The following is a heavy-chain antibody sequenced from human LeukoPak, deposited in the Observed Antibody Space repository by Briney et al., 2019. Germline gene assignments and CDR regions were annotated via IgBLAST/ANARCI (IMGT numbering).Heavy chain of an antibody. Sequence: PGGSLRLSCAASGFTFSSYSMNWVRQAPGKGLEWVSYISSSSSTIYYADSVKGRFTISRDNAKNSLYLQMNSLRAEDTAVYYCARDRLLWFGELYDYYYYGMDVWGQGTTVTVSS. D-gene: IGHD3-10*01. J-gene: IGHJ6*02. CDR1: GFTFSSYS. CDR2: ISSSSSTI. V-gene: IGHV3-48*04. CDR3: ARDRLLWFGELYDYYYYGMDV.